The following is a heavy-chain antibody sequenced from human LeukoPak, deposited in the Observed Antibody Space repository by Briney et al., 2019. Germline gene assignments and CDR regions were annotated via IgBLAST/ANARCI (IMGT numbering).Heavy chain of an antibody. J-gene: IGHJ4*02. CDR3: ARVRYYDVADDY. CDR1: GGSISSSSYY. V-gene: IGHV4-39*02. D-gene: IGHD3-22*01. Sequence: PSETLSLTCTVSGGSISSSSYYWGWIRQPPGKGLEWIGSIYYSGSTYYNPSLKSRVTISVDTSNNQFSLKLSSVTAADTAVYYCARVRYYDVADDYWGQGNLVTVSS. CDR2: IYYSGST.